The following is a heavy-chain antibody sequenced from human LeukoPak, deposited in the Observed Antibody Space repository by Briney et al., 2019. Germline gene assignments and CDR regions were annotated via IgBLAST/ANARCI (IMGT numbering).Heavy chain of an antibody. J-gene: IGHJ4*02. Sequence: GGSLRLSCAASGFAFNTYSMNWVRQAPATGLEWVSSISSSSSYIYYADSVKGRFTIPRDNAKNSLYLQMNSLRAEDTAVYYCARVGYGSVDYWGQGTLVTVSS. V-gene: IGHV3-21*01. CDR2: ISSSSSYI. D-gene: IGHD3-10*01. CDR3: ARVGYGSVDY. CDR1: GFAFNTYS.